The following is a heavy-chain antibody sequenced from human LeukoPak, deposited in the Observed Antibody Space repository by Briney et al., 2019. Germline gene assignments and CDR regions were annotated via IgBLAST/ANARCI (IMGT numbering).Heavy chain of an antibody. V-gene: IGHV4-4*07. J-gene: IGHJ5*02. CDR3: ARGRRNYYDSSGYPTKGGNWFDP. CDR1: GASISSYY. CDR2: IYTSGST. D-gene: IGHD3-22*01. Sequence: PSETLSLTCTVSGASISSYYWTWIRQPAGKGLEWIGRIYTSGSTNYNPSLKSRVAMSVDTSKNQFSLKLRSVTAADTAVYYCARGRRNYYDSSGYPTKGGNWFDPWGQGTRVTVPS.